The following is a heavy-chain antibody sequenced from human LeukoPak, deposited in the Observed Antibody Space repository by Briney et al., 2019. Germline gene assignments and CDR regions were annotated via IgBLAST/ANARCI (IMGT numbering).Heavy chain of an antibody. CDR3: AKDRGFTLRDGGMLDY. CDR1: GFSFSTFT. D-gene: IGHD5-24*01. Sequence: AGSLRLSCAASGFSFSTFTMNWVRQVQGKGLEWVSGISGRGGDTYDAESVRDRFTISRDDSKNTLYLQMTSLRTEDTAIAYWAKDRGFTLRDGGMLDYWGQGALGTVSS. V-gene: IGHV3-23*01. J-gene: IGHJ4*02. CDR2: ISGRGGDT.